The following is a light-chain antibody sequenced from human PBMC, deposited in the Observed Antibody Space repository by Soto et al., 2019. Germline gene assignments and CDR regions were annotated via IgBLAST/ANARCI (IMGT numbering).Light chain of an antibody. CDR1: QSLLKSSTKHDY. V-gene: IGKV4-1*01. J-gene: IGKJ1*01. CDR3: QQYYTPSWT. Sequence: DICMPQYPASLAMALSERATITCRSSQSLLKSSTKHDYLAWYQQKPGQPPKLLFYWASTRESGVPDRFSGSGSGTDFTLTISSLQAEDVAVYYCQQYYTPSWTLGQGT. CDR2: WAS.